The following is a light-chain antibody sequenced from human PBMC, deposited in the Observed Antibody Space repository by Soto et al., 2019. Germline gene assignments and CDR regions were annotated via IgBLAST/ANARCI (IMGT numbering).Light chain of an antibody. CDR2: GAS. J-gene: IGKJ1*01. CDR3: QQYNNWPPWT. CDR1: QSVSSY. Sequence: EIVLTQSPATLSLSPGERATLSCRASQSVSSYLAWYQRKPGQAPRLLIYGASARATDIPARFSGSGSGTDFTLTISSLQSEDFAVYYCQQYNNWPPWTFGQGTKVDIK. V-gene: IGKV3-15*01.